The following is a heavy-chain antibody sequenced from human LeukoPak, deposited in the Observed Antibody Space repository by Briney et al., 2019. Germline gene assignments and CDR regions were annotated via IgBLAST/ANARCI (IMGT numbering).Heavy chain of an antibody. CDR3: ARVTTPFHDAFDI. J-gene: IGHJ3*02. D-gene: IGHD5-18*01. V-gene: IGHV4-38-2*01. CDR1: GYSISSGYY. CDR2: IYHSGRT. Sequence: PSETLSLTCAVSGYSISSGYYWGWIRQPPGKGLEWIGSIYHSGRTYYNSSLKSRVTISVDTSKNPFSLRLGSVTAADTAVYYCARVTTPFHDAFDIWGQGTMVTVSS.